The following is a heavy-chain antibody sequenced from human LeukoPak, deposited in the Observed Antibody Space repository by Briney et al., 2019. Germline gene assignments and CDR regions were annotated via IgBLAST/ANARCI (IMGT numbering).Heavy chain of an antibody. Sequence: TLSLTCTVSGGSVSSGTYYWTWIRQPAGKGLEWIGRIYTSGSTNFNPSLKSRVSISLDTSQNQFSLKVNTVTAADTAVYYCAREGAARNFDYWGQGILVTVSS. CDR1: GGSVSSGTYY. CDR3: AREGAARNFDY. J-gene: IGHJ4*02. CDR2: IYTSGST. V-gene: IGHV4-61*02. D-gene: IGHD6-6*01.